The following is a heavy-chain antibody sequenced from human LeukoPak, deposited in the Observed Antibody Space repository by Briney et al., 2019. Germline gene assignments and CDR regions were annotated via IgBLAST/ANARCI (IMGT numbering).Heavy chain of an antibody. CDR2: VYYSGST. Sequence: TSETLSLTCSVSGASISSYSWSWIRQPPGRGLEWIGYVYYSGSTMYNPSLRSRVTISVDTSKNQFSLKLSSVTAADTAVYYCARLKARDAFDIWGQGTMVTVSS. V-gene: IGHV4-59*08. J-gene: IGHJ3*02. CDR3: ARLKARDAFDI. CDR1: GASISSYS.